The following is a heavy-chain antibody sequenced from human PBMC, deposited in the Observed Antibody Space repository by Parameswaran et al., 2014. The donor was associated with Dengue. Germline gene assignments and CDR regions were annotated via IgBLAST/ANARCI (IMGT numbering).Heavy chain of an antibody. V-gene: IGHV1-2*02. CDR2: INPNSGGT. Sequence: WVRQAPGQGLEWMGWINPNSGGTNYAQKFQGRVTMTRDTSISTAYMELSRLRSDDTAVYYCARRSGRTGAGGPWGQGNPGHRLL. CDR3: ARRSGRTGAGGP. J-gene: IGHJ5*02. D-gene: IGHD3-10*01.